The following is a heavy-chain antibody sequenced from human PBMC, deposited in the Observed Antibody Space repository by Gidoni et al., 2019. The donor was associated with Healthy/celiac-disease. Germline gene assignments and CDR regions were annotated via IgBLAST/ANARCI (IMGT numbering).Heavy chain of an antibody. CDR1: GGSFSGYY. CDR3: ARGRPVRYYFDY. CDR2: INHSGST. V-gene: IGHV4-34*01. J-gene: IGHJ4*02. Sequence: QVQLQQWGAGLLKPSETLSLTCAVYGGSFSGYYWSWIRQPPGKGLEWIGEINHSGSTNYNPSLKMRVTISVDTSKNQFSLKLSSVTAADTAVYYCARGRPVRYYFDYWGQGTLVTVSS.